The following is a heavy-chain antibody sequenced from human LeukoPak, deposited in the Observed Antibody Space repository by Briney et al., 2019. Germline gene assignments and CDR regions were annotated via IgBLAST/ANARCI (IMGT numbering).Heavy chain of an antibody. J-gene: IGHJ4*02. CDR1: GGSFSGYY. CDR2: INHSGST. CDR3: ARVGAAGAGN. D-gene: IGHD1-26*01. V-gene: IGHV4-34*01. Sequence: SETLSLTCAVYGGSFSGYYWSWIRQPPGKGLEWIGEINHSGSTNYNPSLKSRVTISVDTSKNQFSLKLSSVTDADTAVYYCARVGAAGAGNWGQGTLVTVSS.